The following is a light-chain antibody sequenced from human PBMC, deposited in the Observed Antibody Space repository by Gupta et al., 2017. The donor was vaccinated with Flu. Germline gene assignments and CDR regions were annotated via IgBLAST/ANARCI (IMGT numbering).Light chain of an antibody. Sequence: DIQMTQSPSTLSASVGDRVTITCRASQSISSWLAWYQQKPGKAPKPLIYKASRVESGVPSRFSGSGSGTEFTLTISSRQTDDFSTYYCQHKNSSPCTFGQGTKVDIK. J-gene: IGKJ2*02. CDR1: QSISSW. V-gene: IGKV1-5*03. CDR3: QHKNSSPCT. CDR2: KAS.